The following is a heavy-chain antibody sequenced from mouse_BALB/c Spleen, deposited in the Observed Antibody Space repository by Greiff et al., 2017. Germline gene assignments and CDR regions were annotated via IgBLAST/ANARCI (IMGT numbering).Heavy chain of an antibody. D-gene: IGHD2-3*01. Sequence: EVQLQESGPGLVKPSQSLSLTCTVTGYSITSDYAWNWIRQFPGNKLEWMGYISYSGSTSYNPSLKSRISITRDTSKNQFFLQLNSVTTEDTATYYCARWYDGYYDYAMDYWGQGTSVTVSS. CDR1: GYSITSDYA. V-gene: IGHV3-2*02. CDR2: ISYSGST. J-gene: IGHJ4*01. CDR3: ARWYDGYYDYAMDY.